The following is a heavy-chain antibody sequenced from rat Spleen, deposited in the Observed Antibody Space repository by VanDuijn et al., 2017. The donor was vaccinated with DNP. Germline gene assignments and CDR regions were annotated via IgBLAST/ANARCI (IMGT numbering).Heavy chain of an antibody. CDR3: ATSESAGFVY. D-gene: IGHD3-7*01. Sequence: EVQLVESGGGLVQPGNSLKLSCTASGFTFSDYAMAWVRQSPKKGLEWVATIIYDGSSIYYRDYVKGRFTISRDNGKSTLYLQMDSLRSEDTATYYCATSESAGFVYWGQGTLVTVSS. V-gene: IGHV5S10*01. J-gene: IGHJ3*01. CDR2: IIYDGSSI. CDR1: GFTFSDYA.